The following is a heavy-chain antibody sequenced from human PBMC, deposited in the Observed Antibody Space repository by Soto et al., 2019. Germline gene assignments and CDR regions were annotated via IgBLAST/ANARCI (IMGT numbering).Heavy chain of an antibody. V-gene: IGHV3-49*03. CDR3: TRDWRVTVTTTFL. CDR1: GFTFGDYA. Sequence: EEQLVESGGGSVQPGRSLRLSCTGSGFTFGDYAVPWFRQAPGKGLEWVGCIRSKVYGGTTEYAASVAGRFSISRDDSKSIAYLQMDSLRIEDTALYFCTRDWRVTVTTTFLWGQGTLVTVSA. CDR2: IRSKVYGGTT. J-gene: IGHJ4*02. D-gene: IGHD4-17*01.